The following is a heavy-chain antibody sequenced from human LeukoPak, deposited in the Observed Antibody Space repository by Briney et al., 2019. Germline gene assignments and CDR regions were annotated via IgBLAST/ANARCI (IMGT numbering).Heavy chain of an antibody. V-gene: IGHV1-18*01. D-gene: IGHD3-10*01. CDR3: ARVATCYCGSGSYSGFDY. Sequence: ASVKVSCKASGYTFTSYGISWVRQAAGQGLEWMGWISAYNGNTNYAQKPQGRVTMTTDTSTSTAYMEVRSLRCDDKAVYYCARVATCYCGSGSYSGFDYGGQGTLVTVSS. CDR1: GYTFTSYG. J-gene: IGHJ4*02. CDR2: ISAYNGNT.